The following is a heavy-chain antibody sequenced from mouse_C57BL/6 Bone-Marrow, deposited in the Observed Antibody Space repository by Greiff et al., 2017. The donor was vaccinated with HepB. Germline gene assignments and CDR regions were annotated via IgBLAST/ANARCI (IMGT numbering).Heavy chain of an antibody. V-gene: IGHV3-6*01. J-gene: IGHJ2*01. CDR3: ARGLRYGYFDY. Sequence: EVKLMESGPGLVKPSQSLSLTCSVTGYSITSGYYWNWIRQFPGNKLEWMGYISYDGSNNYNPSLKNRISITRDTSKNQFFLKLNSVTTEDTATYYCARGLRYGYFDYWGQGTTLTVSS. CDR1: GYSITSGYY. D-gene: IGHD1-1*01. CDR2: ISYDGSN.